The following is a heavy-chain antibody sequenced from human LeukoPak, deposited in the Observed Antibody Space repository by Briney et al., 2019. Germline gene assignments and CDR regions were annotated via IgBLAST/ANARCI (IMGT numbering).Heavy chain of an antibody. CDR3: ATYSSSWYHDAFDI. CDR1: GGSISSYY. Sequence: PSETLSPTCTVSGGSISSYYWSWIRQPPGKGLEWIGYIYYSGSTNYNPSLKSRVTISVDTSKNQFSLKLSSVTAADTAVYYCATYSSSWYHDAFDIWGQGTMVTVSS. D-gene: IGHD6-13*01. V-gene: IGHV4-59*08. J-gene: IGHJ3*02. CDR2: IYYSGST.